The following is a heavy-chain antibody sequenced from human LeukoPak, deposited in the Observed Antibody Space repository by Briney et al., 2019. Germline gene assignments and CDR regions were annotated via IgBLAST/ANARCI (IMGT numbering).Heavy chain of an antibody. Sequence: GGSLRLSCAASGFTFSSYSMNWVRQAPGKGLEWVSSISSSSSYIYYADSVKGRFTISRDNAKNSLYLQMNSLRAEDTAVYYCARDILTGYYISIWYYMDVWGKGTTVTVSS. CDR3: ARDILTGYYISIWYYMDV. CDR1: GFTFSSYS. D-gene: IGHD3-9*01. CDR2: ISSSSSYI. V-gene: IGHV3-21*01. J-gene: IGHJ6*03.